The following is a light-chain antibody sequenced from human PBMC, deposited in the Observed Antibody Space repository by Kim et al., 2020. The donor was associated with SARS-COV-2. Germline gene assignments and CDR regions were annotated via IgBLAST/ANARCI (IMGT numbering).Light chain of an antibody. CDR3: QQYNNWPPVA. CDR2: GAT. CDR1: QRVSSN. V-gene: IGKV3-15*01. Sequence: VSPGERATPSCRASQRVSSNVAWYQQRPGQAPRLLIYGATTRAPGIPARFSGSESGAEFTLTIDSLQSEDSAVYYCQQYNNWPPVAFGQGTKLEI. J-gene: IGKJ2*01.